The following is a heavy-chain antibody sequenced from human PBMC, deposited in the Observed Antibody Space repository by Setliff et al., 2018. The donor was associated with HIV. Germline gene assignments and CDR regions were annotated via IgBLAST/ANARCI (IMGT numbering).Heavy chain of an antibody. CDR2: LFHTGDT. CDR3: ARGGVTAVWDLTD. J-gene: IGHJ4*02. V-gene: IGHV4-59*01. D-gene: IGHD2-21*02. CDR1: GGSFSGYY. Sequence: PSETLSLTCTVYGGSFSGYYWSWIRQPPGKGLEWIGYLFHTGDTDYNPSLESRVTISVDRSKNQFSLQLTSVTAADTAVYYCARGGVTAVWDLTDWGQGILVTVS.